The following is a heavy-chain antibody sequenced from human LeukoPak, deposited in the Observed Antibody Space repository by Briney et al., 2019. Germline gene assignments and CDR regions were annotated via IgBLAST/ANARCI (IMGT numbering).Heavy chain of an antibody. CDR3: ARGTMGYYYYYYGMDV. CDR1: GYTFTSYD. CDR2: MNPNSGNT. D-gene: IGHD1-14*01. Sequence: ASVKVSCKASGYTFTSYDINWVRQATGQGLEWMGWMNPNSGNTGYAQKFQGRVTMTRNTSISTAYMELSSLRSEDTAVYYCARGTMGYYYYYYGMDVWGQGTTVTVSS. J-gene: IGHJ6*02. V-gene: IGHV1-8*01.